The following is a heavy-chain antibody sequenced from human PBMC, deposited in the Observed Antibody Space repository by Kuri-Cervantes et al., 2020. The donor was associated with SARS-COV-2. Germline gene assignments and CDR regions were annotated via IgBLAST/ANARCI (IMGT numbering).Heavy chain of an antibody. Sequence: GGSLRLSCAASGFTFSSYAMHWVRQAPGKGLEWVAVISYDGSNKYYADSVKGRFTISRDNSKNTLYLQMNSLRAEDTAVYYCARENFWSGSDAFDIWGQGTMVTVSS. V-gene: IGHV3-30-3*01. D-gene: IGHD3-3*01. CDR1: GFTFSSYA. J-gene: IGHJ3*02. CDR2: ISYDGSNK. CDR3: ARENFWSGSDAFDI.